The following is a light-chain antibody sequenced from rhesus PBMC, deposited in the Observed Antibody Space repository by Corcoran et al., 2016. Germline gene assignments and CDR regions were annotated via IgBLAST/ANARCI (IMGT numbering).Light chain of an antibody. J-gene: IGKJ3*01. CDR3: QHYYDNPCT. V-gene: IGKV1-25*02. Sequence: DIQMTQSLSALSASVGDRVTISCRASQNIYSNLAWYQQKPGKAPKFLIYAASSLRTGIPSRFSGSGSGTVFTLTISSLQPEDSAVYYCQHYYDNPCTFDPGTKLDIK. CDR1: QNIYSN. CDR2: AAS.